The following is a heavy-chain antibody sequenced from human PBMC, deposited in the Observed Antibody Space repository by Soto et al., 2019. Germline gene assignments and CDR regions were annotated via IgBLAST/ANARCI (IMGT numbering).Heavy chain of an antibody. CDR3: ARVGRYCSGGSCYQSFDY. CDR1: GGTFSSYA. Sequence: QVQLVQSGAEVKKPGSSVKVSCKASGGTFSSYAISWVRQAPGQGLEWMGGIIPIFGTANYAQKFQGRVTITADESTSTAYMERSSRRSENAAVYYCARVGRYCSGGSCYQSFDYWGQGSLVTVSS. V-gene: IGHV1-69*12. J-gene: IGHJ4*02. D-gene: IGHD2-15*01. CDR2: IIPIFGTA.